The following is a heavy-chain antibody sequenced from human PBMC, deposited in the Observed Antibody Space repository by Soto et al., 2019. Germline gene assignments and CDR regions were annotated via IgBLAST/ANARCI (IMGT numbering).Heavy chain of an antibody. CDR3: ARRYCNCFDY. CDR2: IYYSGST. Sequence: SETLSLTCAVSGGSISSGGYSWSWIRQPPGKGLEWIGYIYYSGSTNDNPSLKSRVTISVDTSKNQFSLKLSSVTAADTAVYYCARRYCNCFDYWAQGTLVTVSS. CDR1: GGSISSGGYS. J-gene: IGHJ4*02. D-gene: IGHD3-10*01. V-gene: IGHV4-61*08.